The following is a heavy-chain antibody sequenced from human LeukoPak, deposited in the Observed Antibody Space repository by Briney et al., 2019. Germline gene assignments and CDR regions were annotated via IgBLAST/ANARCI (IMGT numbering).Heavy chain of an antibody. CDR1: GSTFSSYA. J-gene: IGHJ4*02. D-gene: IGHD3-9*01. CDR2: ISGSGGST. Sequence: GGSLRLSCAASGSTFSSYAMSWVRQAPGKGLEWVSAISGSGGSTYYADSVKGRFTISRDNSKNTLYLQMNSLRAEDTAVYYCAANYDILTGYFVYWGQGTLVTVSS. V-gene: IGHV3-23*01. CDR3: AANYDILTGYFVY.